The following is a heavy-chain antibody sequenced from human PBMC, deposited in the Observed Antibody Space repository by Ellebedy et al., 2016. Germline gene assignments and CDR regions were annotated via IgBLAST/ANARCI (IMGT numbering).Heavy chain of an antibody. D-gene: IGHD3-16*01. CDR3: ASLKRDGWTALIGYYYYMDV. CDR2: IYTSGST. CDR1: GGSISSYY. V-gene: IGHV4-4*07. Sequence: SETLSLXXTVSGGSISSYYWSWIRQPAGKGLEWIGRIYTSGSTNYNPSLKSRVTMSVDTSKNQFSLKLSSVTAADTAVYYCASLKRDGWTALIGYYYYMDVWGKGTTVTVSS. J-gene: IGHJ6*03.